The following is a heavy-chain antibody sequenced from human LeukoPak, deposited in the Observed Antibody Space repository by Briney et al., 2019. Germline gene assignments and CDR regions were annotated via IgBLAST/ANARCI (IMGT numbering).Heavy chain of an antibody. D-gene: IGHD2-15*01. V-gene: IGHV3-21*01. J-gene: IGHJ4*02. CDR2: ISESSNYT. Sequence: GGSLRLSCAASGFTLSSYSINWVRQAPGKGLEWVSSISESSNYTYYADSVKGRFTISRDNAKNPLYLQMNSLRAEDTALYYCARGFCSDGTCYWSFDFWGQGTLVTVSS. CDR1: GFTLSSYS. CDR3: ARGFCSDGTCYWSFDF.